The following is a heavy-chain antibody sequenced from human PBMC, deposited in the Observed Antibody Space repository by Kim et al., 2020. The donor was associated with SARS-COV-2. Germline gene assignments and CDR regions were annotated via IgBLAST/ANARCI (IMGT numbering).Heavy chain of an antibody. D-gene: IGHD3-10*01. Sequence: GGSLRHSCAASGFTFSSYSMNWVRQAPGKGLEWVSSISSSSSYIYYADSVKGRFTISRDNAKNSLYLQMNSLRAEDTAVYYCARFRRGDFDYWGQGTLVTVSS. CDR2: ISSSSSYI. J-gene: IGHJ4*02. CDR1: GFTFSSYS. V-gene: IGHV3-21*01. CDR3: ARFRRGDFDY.